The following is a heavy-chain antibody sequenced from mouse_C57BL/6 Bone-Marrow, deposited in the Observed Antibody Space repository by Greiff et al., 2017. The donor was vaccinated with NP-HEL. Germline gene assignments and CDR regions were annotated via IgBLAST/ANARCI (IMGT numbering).Heavy chain of an antibody. CDR3: ARRRDCVMDY. J-gene: IGHJ4*01. CDR2: INPSSGYT. D-gene: IGHD3-3*01. V-gene: IGHV1-4*01. Sequence: QVQLKESGAELARPGASVKMSCKASGYTFTSYTMHWVKQRPGQGLEWIGYINPSSGYTKYNQKFKDKATLTADKSSSTAYMQLSSLTSEDSAVYYCARRRDCVMDYWGQGTSVTVSS. CDR1: GYTFTSYT.